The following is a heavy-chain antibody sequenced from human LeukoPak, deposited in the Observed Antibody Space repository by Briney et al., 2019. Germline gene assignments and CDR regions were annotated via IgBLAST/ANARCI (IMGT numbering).Heavy chain of an antibody. D-gene: IGHD4-17*01. V-gene: IGHV3-30-3*01. CDR1: GFTFSSYA. Sequence: PGGSLRLSCAASGFTFSSYAMHWVRQAPGKGLEWVAVISYDGSNKYYADSVKGRFTISRDNSKNTLYLQMNSLRAEDTAVYYCARGPDYGDYVSSLDYWGQGTLVTVSS. J-gene: IGHJ4*02. CDR3: ARGPDYGDYVSSLDY. CDR2: ISYDGSNK.